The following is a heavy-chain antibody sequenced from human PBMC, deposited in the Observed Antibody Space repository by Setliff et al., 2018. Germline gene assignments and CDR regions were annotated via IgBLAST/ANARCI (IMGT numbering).Heavy chain of an antibody. CDR3: ALDTFWSGYYSPDYFDY. D-gene: IGHD3-3*01. J-gene: IGHJ4*02. CDR2: ISGSGGST. V-gene: IGHV3-23*01. Sequence: LRLSCAASGFTLSSYAMSWVRQAPGKGLEWVSAISGSGGSTYYADSVKGRFTISRDNSKNTLYLQMNSLRAEDTAVYYCALDTFWSGYYSPDYFDYWGQGTLVTVSS. CDR1: GFTLSSYA.